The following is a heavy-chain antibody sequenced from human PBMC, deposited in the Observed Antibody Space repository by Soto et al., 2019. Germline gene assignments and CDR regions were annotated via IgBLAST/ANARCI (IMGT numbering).Heavy chain of an antibody. Sequence: QITLNESGPTQVKPRQTLTLTCTFSGFSLTTSGVGVGWIRQSPGKAPEWLALIYWDDYKRYSPSLKSRLTISKDSSNNQVVLTMAYLDPAETSTYYCAHRVLRTVFGLVTTTAIYFDFWGKGTPVAVSS. V-gene: IGHV2-5*02. CDR2: IYWDDYK. CDR3: AHRVLRTVFGLVTTTAIYFDF. J-gene: IGHJ4*02. CDR1: GFSLTTSGVG. D-gene: IGHD3-3*01.